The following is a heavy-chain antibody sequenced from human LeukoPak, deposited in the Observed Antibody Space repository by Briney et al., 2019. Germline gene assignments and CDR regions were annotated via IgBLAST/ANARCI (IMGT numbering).Heavy chain of an antibody. D-gene: IGHD6-19*01. J-gene: IGHJ3*02. V-gene: IGHV4-4*07. CDR2: IYTSGST. Sequence: PSETLSLTCTVSGGSISSYYWTWIRQPAGKGLEWIGRIYTSGSTNYNPSLKSRVTMSVDTSKNQFSLKLSSVTAADTAVYYCARDRDSSGYYDAFDMRGQGTMVTVSS. CDR1: GGSISSYY. CDR3: ARDRDSSGYYDAFDM.